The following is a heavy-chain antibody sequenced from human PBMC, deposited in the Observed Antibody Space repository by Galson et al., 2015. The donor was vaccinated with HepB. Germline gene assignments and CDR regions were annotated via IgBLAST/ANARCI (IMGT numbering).Heavy chain of an antibody. J-gene: IGHJ5*01. CDR3: ARDSQTSVLRHRFES. D-gene: IGHD3-3*01. Sequence: SVKVSCKASGYTFTSYGISWVRQAPGQGLKWMGWISAYNGNTNYAQKLQGRVTMTTDTSTSTAYMELRSLTSDDTAVYYCARDSQTSVLRHRFESWGQGTLVTVSS. CDR2: ISAYNGNT. CDR1: GYTFTSYG. V-gene: IGHV1-18*04.